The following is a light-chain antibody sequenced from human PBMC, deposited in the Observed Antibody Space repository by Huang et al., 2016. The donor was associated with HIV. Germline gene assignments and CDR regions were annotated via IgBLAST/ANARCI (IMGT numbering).Light chain of an antibody. CDR2: GVS. CDR3: QQYNDWPLT. V-gene: IGKV3-15*01. CDR1: QSLSSQ. J-gene: IGKJ1*01. Sequence: EIVMTQSPATLSVSPGERVTLSCRASQSLSSQLAWYQQKRGQAPRLLIDGVSTRATEIPARFSGRGSGTDFTLTINSLQSEDFATYYCQQYNDWPLTFGQGTEVEIK.